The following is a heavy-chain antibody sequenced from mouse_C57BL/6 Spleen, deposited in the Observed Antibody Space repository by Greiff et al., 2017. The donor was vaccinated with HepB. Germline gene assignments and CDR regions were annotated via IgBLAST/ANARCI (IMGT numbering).Heavy chain of an antibody. V-gene: IGHV1-54*01. CDR3: AREGGYDGYYEAY. J-gene: IGHJ3*01. Sequence: VQLKESGAELVRPGTSVKVSCKASGYAFTNYLIEWVKQRPGQGLEWIGVINPGSGGTNYNEKFKGKATLTADKSSSTAYMQLSSLTSEDSAVYFCAREGGYDGYYEAYWGQGTLVTVSA. D-gene: IGHD2-3*01. CDR1: GYAFTNYL. CDR2: INPGSGGT.